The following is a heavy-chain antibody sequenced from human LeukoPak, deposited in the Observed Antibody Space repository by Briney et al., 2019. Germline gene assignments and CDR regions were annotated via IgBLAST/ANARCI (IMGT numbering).Heavy chain of an antibody. Sequence: TGGSLRLSCAASGFTCSSYWMSWVRQAPGKGLEWVANIKQDGSEKYYVDSVKGRFTISRDNAKNSLYLQMNSLRAEDTAVYYCARDNYRLVRGVIITPLYYYGMDVWGKGTTVTVSS. CDR2: IKQDGSEK. CDR1: GFTCSSYW. CDR3: ARDNYRLVRGVIITPLYYYGMDV. J-gene: IGHJ6*04. D-gene: IGHD3-10*01. V-gene: IGHV3-7*03.